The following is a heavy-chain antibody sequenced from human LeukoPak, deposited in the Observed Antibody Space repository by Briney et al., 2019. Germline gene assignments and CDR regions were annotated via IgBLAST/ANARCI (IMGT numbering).Heavy chain of an antibody. CDR1: GGSFSGYY. Sequence: SSETLSLTCAVYGGSFSGYYWSWIRQPPGKGLEWIGEINHSGSTNYNPSLKSRVTISVDTSKNQFSLKLSSVTAADTAVYYCARTPLRWYRRVVYYFDYWGQGTLVTVSS. J-gene: IGHJ4*02. D-gene: IGHD4-23*01. V-gene: IGHV4-34*01. CDR2: INHSGST. CDR3: ARTPLRWYRRVVYYFDY.